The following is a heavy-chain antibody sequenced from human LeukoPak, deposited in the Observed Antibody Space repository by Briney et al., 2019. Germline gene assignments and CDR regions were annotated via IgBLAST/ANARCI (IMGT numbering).Heavy chain of an antibody. J-gene: IGHJ4*02. CDR1: GGTFSSYA. Sequence: ASVKVSCKASGGTFSSYAISWVRQAPGQGLEWMGIINPSGGSTSYAQKFQGRVTMTRDMSTSTVYMELSSLRSEDTAVYYCARGAIVVVAPSYFDYWGQGTLVTVSS. CDR2: INPSGGST. CDR3: ARGAIVVVAPSYFDY. D-gene: IGHD3-22*01. V-gene: IGHV1-46*01.